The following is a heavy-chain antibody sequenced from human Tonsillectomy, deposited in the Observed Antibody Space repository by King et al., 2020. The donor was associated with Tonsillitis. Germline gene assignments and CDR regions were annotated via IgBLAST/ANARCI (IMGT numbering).Heavy chain of an antibody. CDR2: ITSTTNTI. CDR3: ARGDQYYDFCSGYYYFDA. D-gene: IGHD3-3*01. J-gene: IGHJ4*02. Sequence: VQLVESGGGLVQPGGSLRLSCAASGFTFSSYSMNWVRQTPGKGLEWISYITSTTNTIYYADLVRGRFTVSRDNAKNSLYLQMNSLRAEDTAVYFCARGDQYYDFCSGYYYFDAWGQGTLVTVSS. V-gene: IGHV3-48*01. CDR1: GFTFSSYS.